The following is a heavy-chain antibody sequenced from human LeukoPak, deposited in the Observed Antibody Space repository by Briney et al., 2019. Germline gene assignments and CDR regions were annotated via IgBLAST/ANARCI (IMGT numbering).Heavy chain of an antibody. CDR3: ARGGGLDV. D-gene: IGHD3-16*01. CDR2: INHNGNVD. CDR1: GCTFSSYW. Sequence: GGSLRLSCAASGCTFSSYWMNWARQAPGKGLEWVASINHNGNVDYYVDSVKGRVTISRDNAKNPLYLQMSNLRAEDTAVYFCARGGGLDVWGQGAPVTVSS. J-gene: IGHJ6*02. V-gene: IGHV3-7*03.